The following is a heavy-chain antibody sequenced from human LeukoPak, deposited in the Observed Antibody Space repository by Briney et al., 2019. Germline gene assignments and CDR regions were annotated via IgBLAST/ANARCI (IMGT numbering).Heavy chain of an antibody. CDR2: INHSGST. V-gene: IGHV4-34*01. CDR3: ARGPGYGGNSEGYFDY. CDR1: GGSFSGYY. J-gene: IGHJ4*02. Sequence: SETLSLTSDVYGGSFSGYYWSWTRQPPGKGLEWIGEINHSGSTNYNPSLKSRVTISVDTSKNQFSLKLSSVSAADTAVYYCARGPGYGGNSEGYFDYWGQGTLVTVSS. D-gene: IGHD4-23*01.